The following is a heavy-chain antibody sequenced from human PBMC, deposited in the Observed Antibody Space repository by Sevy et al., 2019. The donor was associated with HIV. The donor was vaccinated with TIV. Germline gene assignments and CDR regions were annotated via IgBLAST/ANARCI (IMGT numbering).Heavy chain of an antibody. CDR3: ARPDLSGWYFDF. Sequence: GGSLRLSCVASGFTFPIYSVLWVRQAPGKGLEWLTLISYDGNYKYYADSVKGRFTISRDNAKNSVHLQMTSLRVEDTAVYYCARPDLSGWYFDFWGHGTLVTVSS. CDR2: ISYDGNYK. D-gene: IGHD6-19*01. J-gene: IGHJ4*01. V-gene: IGHV3-30*04. CDR1: GFTFPIYS.